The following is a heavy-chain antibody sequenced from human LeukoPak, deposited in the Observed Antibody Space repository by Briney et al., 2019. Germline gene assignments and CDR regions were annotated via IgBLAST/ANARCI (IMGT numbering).Heavy chain of an antibody. CDR3: ARGLGGYYGSGSRIDY. J-gene: IGHJ4*02. V-gene: IGHV4-31*03. CDR1: GGSISSGGYY. Sequence: SETLSLTCTVSGGSISSGGYYWSWIRQHPGKGLEWIGYIYYSGSTYYNPSLKSRVTISVDTSKNQFSLKLSSVTAADTAVYYCARGLGGYYGSGSRIDYWGQGTLVTVSS. D-gene: IGHD3-10*01. CDR2: IYYSGST.